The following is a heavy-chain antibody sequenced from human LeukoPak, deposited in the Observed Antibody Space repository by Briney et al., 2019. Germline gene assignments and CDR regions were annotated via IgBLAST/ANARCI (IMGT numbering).Heavy chain of an antibody. CDR1: GFTFSSYS. CDR3: ARGPVTMGDY. D-gene: IGHD4/OR15-4a*01. V-gene: IGHV3-21*01. J-gene: IGHJ4*02. Sequence: PGGSLRLSCAPSGFTFSSYSMNWVRQAPGKGLEWVSSISGSSSYIYYADSVKGRFTISRDKAKNSLYLQMNSLRAEDTAVYYCARGPVTMGDYWGQGTLVTVSS. CDR2: ISGSSSYI.